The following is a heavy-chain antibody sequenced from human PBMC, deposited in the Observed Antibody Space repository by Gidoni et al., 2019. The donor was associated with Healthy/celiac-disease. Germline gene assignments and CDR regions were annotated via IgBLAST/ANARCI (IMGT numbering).Heavy chain of an antibody. CDR2: IKHSGST. V-gene: IGHV4-34*01. D-gene: IGHD3-9*01. Sequence: QVQLQQWGAGLLKPSETLSLTCAVYGVSFSCYYWRWIRQPPGKGLEWIGEIKHSGSTNYNPSLKSRVTISVDTSKNQFSLKLSSVTAADTAVYYCARGQGPLRYFDWRPGYYGMDVWGQGTTVTVSS. CDR1: GVSFSCYY. J-gene: IGHJ6*02. CDR3: ARGQGPLRYFDWRPGYYGMDV.